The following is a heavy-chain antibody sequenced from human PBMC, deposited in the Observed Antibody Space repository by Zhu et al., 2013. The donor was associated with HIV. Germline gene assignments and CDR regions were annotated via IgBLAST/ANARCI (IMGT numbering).Heavy chain of an antibody. CDR2: FDPEDGET. Sequence: QVQLVQSGAEVKKPGASVKVSCKVSGYTLTELSMHWVRQAPGKGLEWMGGFDPEDGETIYAQKFQGRVTMTEDTSTDTAYMELSSLRSEDTAVYYCATDTPYTSIVGAREDAFDIWGQGTMVTVSS. V-gene: IGHV1-24*01. CDR1: GYTLTELS. J-gene: IGHJ3*02. D-gene: IGHD1-26*01. CDR3: ATDTPYTSIVGAREDAFDI.